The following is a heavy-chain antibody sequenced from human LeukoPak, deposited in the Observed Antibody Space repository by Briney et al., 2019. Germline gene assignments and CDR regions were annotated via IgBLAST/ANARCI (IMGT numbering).Heavy chain of an antibody. V-gene: IGHV1-18*01. CDR2: ISAYNGNT. CDR3: ARDPPSYCSSTSCPDAFDI. D-gene: IGHD2-2*01. Sequence: ASVKVSCKASGYTFTNYGISWLRQAPGQGLEWMGWISAYNGNTNYAQKLQGRVTMTTDTSTSTAYMELRSLRSDDTAVYYCARDPPSYCSSTSCPDAFDIWGQGTMVTVSS. J-gene: IGHJ3*02. CDR1: GYTFTNYG.